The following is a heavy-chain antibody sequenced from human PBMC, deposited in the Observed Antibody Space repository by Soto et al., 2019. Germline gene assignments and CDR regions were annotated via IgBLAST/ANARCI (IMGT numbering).Heavy chain of an antibody. CDR3: ARVAVDVLRYCVRAVWFDP. V-gene: IGHV4-31*03. CDR1: GGSISSGGYY. D-gene: IGHD3-9*01. Sequence: QVQLQESGPGLVKPSQTLSLTCTVSGGSISSGGYYWSWIRQHPGKGLEWIGYIYYSGSTYYNPSLNSRVTRSVSTPRTPFSLKLSAVTAAATAMYYCARVAVDVLRYCVRAVWFDPWGQGTLVTVSS. J-gene: IGHJ5*02. CDR2: IYYSGST.